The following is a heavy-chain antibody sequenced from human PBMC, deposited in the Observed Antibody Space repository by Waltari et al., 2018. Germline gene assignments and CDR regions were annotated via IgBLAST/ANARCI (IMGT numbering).Heavy chain of an antibody. J-gene: IGHJ2*01. V-gene: IGHV3-7*01. D-gene: IGHD6-19*01. CDR3: ASCTYSSRWYGGQWYFDL. CDR2: IKKDGSGR. Sequence: EVQLVESGGGLVQPGGSLRLSCAASGFTFSSYWMSWVRQAPGKGLEWVANIKKDGSGRYDVDSVKDRFTISRNNAKNSLYLQMNSLRAEDTDVYYCASCTYSSRWYGGQWYFDLWGRGTLVTVSS. CDR1: GFTFSSYW.